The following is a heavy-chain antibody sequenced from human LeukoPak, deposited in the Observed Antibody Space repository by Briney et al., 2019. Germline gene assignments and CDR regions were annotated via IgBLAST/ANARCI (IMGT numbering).Heavy chain of an antibody. CDR3: AREGTWIQLWSFDY. Sequence: PGGSLRLSCAASGFTFSDHYMDWVRQAPRKGLGWVGRSRNKANSYTTEYAASVKGRFTISRDDSKNSLYLQMNSLKTEDTAVYYCAREGTWIQLWSFDYWSQGTLVTVSS. CDR1: GFTFSDHY. CDR2: SRNKANSYTT. J-gene: IGHJ4*02. V-gene: IGHV3-72*01. D-gene: IGHD5-18*01.